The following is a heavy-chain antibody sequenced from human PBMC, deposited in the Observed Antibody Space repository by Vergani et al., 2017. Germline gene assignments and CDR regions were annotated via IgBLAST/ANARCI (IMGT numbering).Heavy chain of an antibody. J-gene: IGHJ4*02. Sequence: VQLVESGGGLVKPGGSLRLSCAASGFTFSSYSMNWVRQAPGKGLEWVAVIWYDGSNKYYADSVKGRFTISRDNSKNTLYLQMNSLRAEDTAVYYCARGNLGVAATGFDYWGQGTLVTVSS. D-gene: IGHD2-15*01. CDR1: GFTFSSYS. V-gene: IGHV3-33*08. CDR3: ARGNLGVAATGFDY. CDR2: IWYDGSNK.